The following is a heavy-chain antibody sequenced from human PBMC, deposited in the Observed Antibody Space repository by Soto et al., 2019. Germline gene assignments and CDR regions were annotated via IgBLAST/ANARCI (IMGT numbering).Heavy chain of an antibody. Sequence: GGSLRLSCAASGFTFSSYWMSWVRQAPGKGLEWVANIKQDGSEKYYVDSVKGRFTISRDNAKNSLYLQMNSLRAEDTAVYYCASDLEYYYFDYWGQGTLVTVSS. D-gene: IGHD2-2*01. J-gene: IGHJ4*02. V-gene: IGHV3-7*04. CDR1: GFTFSSYW. CDR2: IKQDGSEK. CDR3: ASDLEYYYFDY.